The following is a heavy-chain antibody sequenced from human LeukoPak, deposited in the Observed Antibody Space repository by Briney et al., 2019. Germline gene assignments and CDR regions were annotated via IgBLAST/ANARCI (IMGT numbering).Heavy chain of an antibody. CDR3: ARVLRFLEWSENWFDP. CDR1: GGSISSSSYY. Sequence: PSETLSLTCTVSGGSISSSSYYWGWLHPPPGKGLEWVWSIYYSGSTYYNPSLKSRVTISVDTSKNQFSLQLSSVPAADTAVYYCARVLRFLEWSENWFDPWGQGTLVTVSS. CDR2: IYYSGST. D-gene: IGHD3-3*01. V-gene: IGHV4-39*01. J-gene: IGHJ5*02.